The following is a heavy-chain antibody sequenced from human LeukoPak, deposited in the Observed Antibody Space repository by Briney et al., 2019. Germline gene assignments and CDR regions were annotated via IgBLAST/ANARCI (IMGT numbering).Heavy chain of an antibody. D-gene: IGHD1-26*01. CDR3: ASGGNYLDY. V-gene: IGHV3-23*01. CDR1: GFTFSNYA. CDR2: ISVSGGTT. J-gene: IGHJ4*02. Sequence: GGSLRLSCAASGFTFSNYAMNWVRQAPGKGLEWVSTISVSGGTTYYAESVKGRFTISRDNSKSTLYLQMNSLRAEDTAVYYCASGGNYLDYWGQGTLVTVSS.